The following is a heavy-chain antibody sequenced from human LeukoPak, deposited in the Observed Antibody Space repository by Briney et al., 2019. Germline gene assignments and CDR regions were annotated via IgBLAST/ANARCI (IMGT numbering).Heavy chain of an antibody. D-gene: IGHD3-22*01. Sequence: KPSETLSLTCAVSGYSISSGYYWGWIRQPPGKGREGIGSIYHSGGTYYNPSLKSRVTISVDTSKNQFSLKLSSVTAADTAVYYCARRGSSGYYSNWFDPWGQGTPVTVSS. CDR1: GYSISSGYY. CDR2: IYHSGGT. V-gene: IGHV4-38-2*01. J-gene: IGHJ5*02. CDR3: ARRGSSGYYSNWFDP.